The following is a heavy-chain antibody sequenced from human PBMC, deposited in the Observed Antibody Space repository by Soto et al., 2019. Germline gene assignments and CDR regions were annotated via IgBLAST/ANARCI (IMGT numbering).Heavy chain of an antibody. CDR2: IDYSGST. CDR3: ARIVQKDESLLSNYYYGMDV. Sequence: PSETLFLTCTFSRGSVRGGNYYWSWIRQPPGKGLVWIGYIDYSGSTNYNPSLKSRVTMSIDTSKNQFSLKLRSVTAADTAVYYCARIVQKDESLLSNYYYGMDVWGQGTTVTVSS. V-gene: IGHV4-61*01. CDR1: RGSVRGGNYY. D-gene: IGHD3-10*01. J-gene: IGHJ6*02.